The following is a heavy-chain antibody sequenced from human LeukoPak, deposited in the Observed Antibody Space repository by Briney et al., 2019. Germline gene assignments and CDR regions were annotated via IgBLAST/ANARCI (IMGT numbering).Heavy chain of an antibody. Sequence: PSETLSLTCTVSDGSISSGGYYWSWIRQHPGKGLEWIGYIYYSGSTYYNPSLKSRVTISVDTSKNQFSLKLSSVTAADTAVYYCARIDYGSGSYYPVDYWGQGTLVTVSS. D-gene: IGHD3-10*01. V-gene: IGHV4-31*03. CDR3: ARIDYGSGSYYPVDY. J-gene: IGHJ4*02. CDR1: DGSISSGGYY. CDR2: IYYSGST.